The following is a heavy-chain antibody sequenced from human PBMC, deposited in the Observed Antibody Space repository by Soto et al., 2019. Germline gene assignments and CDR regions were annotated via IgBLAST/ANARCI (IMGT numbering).Heavy chain of an antibody. V-gene: IGHV5-51*01. Sequence: GESLKISCKGSGYSFTSYWIGWVRQMPGKGLEWMGIIYPSDSDTRYSPSFQGQVTISADRSTSTVFLQWASLKASDTAVYFCARKDKSGYFNWFDPWGQGTLVTVSS. J-gene: IGHJ5*02. CDR2: IYPSDSDT. D-gene: IGHD3-22*01. CDR1: GYSFTSYW. CDR3: ARKDKSGYFNWFDP.